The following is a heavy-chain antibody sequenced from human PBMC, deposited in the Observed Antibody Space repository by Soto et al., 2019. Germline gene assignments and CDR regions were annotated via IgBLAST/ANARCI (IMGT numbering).Heavy chain of an antibody. D-gene: IGHD3-3*01. CDR2: INSDGSST. Sequence: GSLRLSCEASGFTFSSYWMHWVRQAPGKGLVWVSRINSDGSSTSYADSVKGRFTISRDNAKNTLYLQMNSLRAEDTAVYYCARVSRGRFLEWLGHSRGAFDIWGQGTMVTVSS. J-gene: IGHJ3*02. CDR3: ARVSRGRFLEWLGHSRGAFDI. V-gene: IGHV3-74*01. CDR1: GFTFSSYW.